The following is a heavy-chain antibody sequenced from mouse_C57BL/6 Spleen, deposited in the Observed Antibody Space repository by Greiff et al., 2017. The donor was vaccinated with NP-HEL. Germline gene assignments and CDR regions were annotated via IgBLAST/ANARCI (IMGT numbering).Heavy chain of an antibody. CDR1: GYTFTDYE. V-gene: IGHV1-15*01. Sequence: VKLMESGAELVRPGASVTLSCKASGYTFTDYEMHWVKQTPVHGLEWIGAIDPETGGTAYNQKFKGKAILTADKSSSTAYMELRSLTSEDSAVYYCTRLNGLYAMDYWGQGTSVTVSS. CDR2: IDPETGGT. CDR3: TRLNGLYAMDY. J-gene: IGHJ4*01.